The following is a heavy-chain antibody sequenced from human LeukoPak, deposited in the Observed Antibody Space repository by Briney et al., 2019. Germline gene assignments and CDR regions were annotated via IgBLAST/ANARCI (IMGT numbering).Heavy chain of an antibody. CDR1: AGSFIGYY. Sequence: SETLSLTCAVYAGSFIGYYWSWIRQHPGKGLEWIGNIYYSGGTYHNPSLKSRVTISVDRSKNQFSLKLTSVNAADTAVYYCARAFPFDDYGDPDAFDIWGQGTMVTVSS. CDR2: IYYSGGT. D-gene: IGHD4-17*01. J-gene: IGHJ3*02. CDR3: ARAFPFDDYGDPDAFDI. V-gene: IGHV4-34*01.